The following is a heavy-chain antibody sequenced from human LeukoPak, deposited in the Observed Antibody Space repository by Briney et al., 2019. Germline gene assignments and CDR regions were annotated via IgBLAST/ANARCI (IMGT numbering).Heavy chain of an antibody. D-gene: IGHD5-24*01. CDR3: AGRLWRRDGYNLSAFDI. V-gene: IGHV4-59*08. J-gene: IGHJ3*02. CDR2: IYYSGST. CDR1: GGSISSYY. Sequence: PSQTLSLTCTVSGGSISSYYWSWVRQPPGKGLEWIGYIYYSGSTNYNPSLKSRVTISVDASKNQFSLKLSSVTAADTAVYYCAGRLWRRDGYNLSAFDIWGQGTVVTVSS.